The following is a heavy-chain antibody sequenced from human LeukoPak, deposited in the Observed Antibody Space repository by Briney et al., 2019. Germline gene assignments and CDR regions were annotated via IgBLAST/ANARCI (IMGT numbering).Heavy chain of an antibody. CDR2: IYHSGST. CDR1: GGSISSYY. Sequence: SETLSLTCTVSGGSISSYYWSWIRQPPGKGLEGFGYIYHSGSTNYNPSLKSRVTISVDTSKNPFSLKLSSVTAADTAVYYCARGGYGDYGSSYGMDVWGQGTTVTVSS. D-gene: IGHD4-17*01. V-gene: IGHV4-59*01. J-gene: IGHJ6*02. CDR3: ARGGYGDYGSSYGMDV.